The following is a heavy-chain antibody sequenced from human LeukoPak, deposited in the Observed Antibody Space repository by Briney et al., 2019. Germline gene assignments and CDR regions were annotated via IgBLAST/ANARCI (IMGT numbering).Heavy chain of an antibody. CDR3: ARGRASSSPDDAFDI. CDR1: GFTFSSYW. Sequence: PGGSLRLSCAASGFTFSSYWMSWVPQAPGKGLEWVANIKQDGSEKYYVDSVKGRFTISRDNAKNSLYLQMNSLRAEDTAVYYCARGRASSSPDDAFDIWGQGTMVTVSS. CDR2: IKQDGSEK. D-gene: IGHD6-6*01. V-gene: IGHV3-7*05. J-gene: IGHJ3*02.